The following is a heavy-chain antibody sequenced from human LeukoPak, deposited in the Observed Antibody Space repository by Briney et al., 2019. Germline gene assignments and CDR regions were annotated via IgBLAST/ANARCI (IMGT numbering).Heavy chain of an antibody. CDR3: ARGTIPPRNATEQKTGTYY. CDR1: GGSISTSNYY. J-gene: IGHJ4*02. Sequence: KRSETLSLTCTVSGGSISTSNYYWAWIRQPPGKGLQWIGNIYYRGNTYYNPSLKSRVTMSVDTSKNQFSLRLTSVTAADTALYYCARGTIPPRNATEQKTGTYYWGQGTLVTVSS. D-gene: IGHD7-27*01. V-gene: IGHV4-39*01. CDR2: IYYRGNT.